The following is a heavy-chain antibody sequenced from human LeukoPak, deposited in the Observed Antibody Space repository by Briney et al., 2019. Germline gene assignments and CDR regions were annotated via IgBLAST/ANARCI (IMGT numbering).Heavy chain of an antibody. D-gene: IGHD3-22*01. V-gene: IGHV3-7*01. J-gene: IGHJ4*02. Sequence: PGGSVSLSCAASGFTFTFYWMSWVRQAPGKGLEGVGNIKQDRSDKYYVGSVKGRFTISRDNSKNSLYLQMNSLRAEDTAFYFCARHSNKYDFDSSGHYRSFDYWGQGTLVSVSS. CDR3: ARHSNKYDFDSSGHYRSFDY. CDR2: IKQDRSDK. CDR1: GFTFTFYW.